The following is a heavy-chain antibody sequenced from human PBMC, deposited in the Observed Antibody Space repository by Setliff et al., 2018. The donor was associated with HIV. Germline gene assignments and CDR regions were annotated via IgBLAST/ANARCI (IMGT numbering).Heavy chain of an antibody. J-gene: IGHJ4*02. CDR1: GFTFKDFA. CDR2: ISYDGSRI. Sequence: HPGGSLRLSCAASGFTFKDFAMYWVRQAPGKGLEWVSAISYDGSRIHYADSVKGRFTISRDNSKNTLYLQVNSLRPEDTAVYHCASARIPTGGTSTSFDYWGQGTLVTVSS. D-gene: IGHD1-1*01. CDR3: ASARIPTGGTSTSFDY. V-gene: IGHV3-30*03.